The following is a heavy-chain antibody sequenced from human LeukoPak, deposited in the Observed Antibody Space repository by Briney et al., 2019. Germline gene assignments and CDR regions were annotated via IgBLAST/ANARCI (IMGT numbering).Heavy chain of an antibody. CDR1: GFTFSSYG. D-gene: IGHD3-9*01. CDR2: ISYDGSNK. J-gene: IGHJ4*02. V-gene: IGHV3-30*18. Sequence: PGGSLRLSCAASGFTFSSYGMHWVRQAPGKGLEWVAVISYDGSNKYYADSVKGRFTISRDNSKNTLYLQKNSLRAEDTAVYYCAKDTGGSVLRHFDGLPNAQQRPDYWGQGTLVTVSS. CDR3: AKDTGGSVLRHFDGLPNAQQRPDY.